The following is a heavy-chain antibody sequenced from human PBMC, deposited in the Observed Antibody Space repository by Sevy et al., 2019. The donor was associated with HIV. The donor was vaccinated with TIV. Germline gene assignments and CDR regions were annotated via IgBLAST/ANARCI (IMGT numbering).Heavy chain of an antibody. D-gene: IGHD2-21*01. V-gene: IGHV5-51*01. J-gene: IGHJ4*02. CDR2: IYPGDSDT. CDR3: ARRTRDCDGDTCYGTYFDI. CDR1: GYTFTSSW. Sequence: GESLKISCQGSGYTFTSSWVDWVRQLPGKGLEWMGTIYPGDSDTRYSPSFQGQVTISVDKSMNTAFLQWASLRTSDTAMYYCARRTRDCDGDTCYGTYFDIWGQGTLVTVSS.